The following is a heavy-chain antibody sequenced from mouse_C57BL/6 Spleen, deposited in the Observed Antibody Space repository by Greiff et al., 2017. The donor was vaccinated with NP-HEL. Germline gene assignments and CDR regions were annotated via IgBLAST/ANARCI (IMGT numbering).Heavy chain of an antibody. J-gene: IGHJ4*01. V-gene: IGHV5-4*01. Sequence: EVQVVESGGGLVKPGGSLKLSCAASGFTFSSYAMSWVRQTPEKRLEWVATISDGGSYTYYPDNVKGRFTISRDNAKNNLYLQMSHLKSEDTAMYYCARDEGGSSPYYAMDYWGQGTSVTVSS. D-gene: IGHD1-1*01. CDR1: GFTFSSYA. CDR2: ISDGGSYT. CDR3: ARDEGGSSPYYAMDY.